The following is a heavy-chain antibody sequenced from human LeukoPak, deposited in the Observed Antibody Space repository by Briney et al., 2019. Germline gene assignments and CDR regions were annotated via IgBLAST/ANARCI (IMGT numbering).Heavy chain of an antibody. CDR3: AKDVDTVMDWANDAFDV. D-gene: IGHD5-18*01. J-gene: IGHJ3*01. CDR1: QFIFNNYA. V-gene: IGHV3-30-3*01. CDR2: ISYDGVDK. Sequence: GGSLRLSCAASQFIFNNYAMSWVRQAPGKGLEWVASISYDGVDKYYADSLKGRFTMSRDNSKNSVYLQMDSLRVEDTAMYYCAKDVDTVMDWANDAFDVWGQGTMVIVSP.